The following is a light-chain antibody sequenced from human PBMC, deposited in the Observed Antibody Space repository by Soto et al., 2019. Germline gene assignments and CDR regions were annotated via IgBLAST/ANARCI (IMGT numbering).Light chain of an antibody. CDR1: QSGSSN. CDR2: GAS. CDR3: QQYNNWLMYT. J-gene: IGKJ2*01. Sequence: DIVMTQSPATLSLSPGERATLSCRASQSGSSNLAWYQQKPGQAPRLLIYGASTRATGIPARFSGSGSGTEFTLTISSLQSEDFAVYYCQQYNNWLMYTFGQGTKLEIK. V-gene: IGKV3-15*01.